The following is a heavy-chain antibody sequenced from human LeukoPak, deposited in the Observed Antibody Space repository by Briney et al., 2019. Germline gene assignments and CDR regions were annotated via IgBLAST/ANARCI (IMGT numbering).Heavy chain of an antibody. V-gene: IGHV3-53*01. Sequence: GGSLRLSCAASGFSVSSNYMSWVRQAPGKGLEWVSVIYSGSSTYYADSVKGRFTISRDNSKNTVYLQMNSLRAEDTAVYYCARETVEMGTIDWGQGTLVTVSS. CDR3: ARETVEMGTID. J-gene: IGHJ4*02. CDR1: GFSVSSNY. D-gene: IGHD5-24*01. CDR2: IYSGSST.